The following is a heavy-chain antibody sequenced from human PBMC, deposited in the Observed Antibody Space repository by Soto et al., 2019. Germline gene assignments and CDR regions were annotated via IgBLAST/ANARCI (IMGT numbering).Heavy chain of an antibody. Sequence: QVQLVESGGGVVQPGRSLRLSCAASGFTFSSYGMHWVRQAPGKGPAGVAVISYDGSNKYYADSVKGRFTIARDNSKNTLYLQMNSLRAEDTAVYYCAKGGWSLDDWGQGTLVTVSS. V-gene: IGHV3-30*18. D-gene: IGHD6-19*01. J-gene: IGHJ4*02. CDR2: ISYDGSNK. CDR1: GFTFSSYG. CDR3: AKGGWSLDD.